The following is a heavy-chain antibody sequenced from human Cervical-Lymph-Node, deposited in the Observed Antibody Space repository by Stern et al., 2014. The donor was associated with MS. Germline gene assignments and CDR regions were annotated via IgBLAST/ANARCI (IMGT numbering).Heavy chain of an antibody. J-gene: IGHJ6*02. CDR1: GGTFSSYA. D-gene: IGHD3-10*01. CDR3: ASSVGELTPEAV. V-gene: IGHV1-69*01. CDR2: IIPIFGTA. Sequence: QLVQSGAEGKKPGSSVRVSCKASGGTFSSYAISWVRQAPGQGLEWMGGIIPIFGTANYAQKFQGRVTITADGSTSTAYMEVSSLRSEDTAVYYCASSVGELTPEAVWGQGTTVTVFS.